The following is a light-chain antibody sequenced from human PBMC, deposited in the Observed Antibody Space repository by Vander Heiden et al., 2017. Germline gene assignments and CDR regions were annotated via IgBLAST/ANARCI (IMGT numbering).Light chain of an antibody. V-gene: IGLV1-51*01. J-gene: IGLJ3*02. CDR3: GTWDNSLSAGV. Sequence: QSVLTQPPSVSAAPGQKVTISCSGSSSNIGNNYVSWYQQLPGTAPKLLIYDNNKRPSGIPDRFSGSKSGTSATLDITGLQTGDEADYYCGTWDNSLSAGVFGGGTKLTVL. CDR2: DNN. CDR1: SSNIGNNY.